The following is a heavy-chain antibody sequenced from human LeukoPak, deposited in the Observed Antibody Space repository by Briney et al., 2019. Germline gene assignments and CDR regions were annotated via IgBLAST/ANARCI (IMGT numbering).Heavy chain of an antibody. J-gene: IGHJ6*02. CDR2: ISSSSSYI. CDR1: GFTFSSYS. CDR3: ARETCGGDCSTYGMDV. V-gene: IGHV3-21*01. Sequence: GSLRLSCAASGFTFSSYSMNWVRQAPGKGLEWVSSISSSSSYIYYADSVKGRFTISRDNAKNSLYLQMNSLRAEDTAVYCCARETCGGDCSTYGMDVWGQGTTVTVSS. D-gene: IGHD2-21*02.